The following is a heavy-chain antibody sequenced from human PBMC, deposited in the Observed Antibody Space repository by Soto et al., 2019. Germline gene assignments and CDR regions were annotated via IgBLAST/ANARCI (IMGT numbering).Heavy chain of an antibody. CDR2: TYYSGTT. D-gene: IGHD2-8*02. CDR1: GGSISSGDYY. CDR3: ARDKITGLFDY. V-gene: IGHV4-30-4*01. Sequence: PSETLSLTCTVSGGSISSGDYYWSWIRQPPGKGLEWIGYTYYSGTTNYNPSLKSRVTISVDTSKNQFSLKLTSVTAADTAVYYCARDKITGLFDYWGQGTLVTVSS. J-gene: IGHJ4*02.